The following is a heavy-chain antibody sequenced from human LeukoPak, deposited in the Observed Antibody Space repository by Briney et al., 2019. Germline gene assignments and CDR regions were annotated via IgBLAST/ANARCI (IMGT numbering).Heavy chain of an antibody. CDR2: ISAYNGNT. CDR3: ARNYYYGSGSYARDNWFDP. D-gene: IGHD3-10*01. Sequence: GASVKVSCKASGYTFTSYGISWVRQAPGQGLEWMGWISAYNGNTNYAQKLQGRVTMTTDTSTSTAYMELRSLRSDDTAVYYCARNYYYGSGSYARDNWFDPWAREPWSPSPQ. V-gene: IGHV1-18*01. CDR1: GYTFTSYG. J-gene: IGHJ5*02.